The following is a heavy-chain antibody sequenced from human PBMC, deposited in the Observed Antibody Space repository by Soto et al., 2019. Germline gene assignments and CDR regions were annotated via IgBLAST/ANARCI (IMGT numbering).Heavy chain of an antibody. Sequence: QVQLVQSGAGVKKPGSSVKVSCKASGGTFSRYTMTWVRQAPGHGLEWMGRIIPIFGITTYAQKFQGRVTITADESTSTAYMELSRLRSEDTAVYYCAREDRDRETGLVPAAIDGMDVWGQGTTVTVSS. CDR2: IIPIFGIT. CDR3: AREDRDRETGLVPAAIDGMDV. J-gene: IGHJ6*02. CDR1: GGTFSRYT. D-gene: IGHD2-2*01. V-gene: IGHV1-69*08.